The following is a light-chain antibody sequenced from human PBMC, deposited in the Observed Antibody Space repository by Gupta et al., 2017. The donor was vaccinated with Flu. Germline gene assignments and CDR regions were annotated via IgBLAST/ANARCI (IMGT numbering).Light chain of an antibody. J-gene: IGLJ2*01. V-gene: IGLV2-14*01. CDR1: RSDVGGYVC. CDR3: SSYTIRSTVV. CDR2: DVN. Sequence: QSALTQPPSVSGSPGQSITISCTGTRSDVGGYVCVSWYQQHPDKAPKLMIYDVNNRPSGVSNRFSGSKSGNAASLTXSXLQAEDXADYYCSSYTIRSTVVFGGGTKLTVL.